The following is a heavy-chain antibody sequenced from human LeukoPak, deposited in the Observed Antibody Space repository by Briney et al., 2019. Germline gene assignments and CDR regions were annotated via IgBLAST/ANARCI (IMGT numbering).Heavy chain of an antibody. CDR2: IYPGDSDT. Sequence: GESLKISCKGSGYSFSNYWIGWVRQMPGKGLEWMGIIYPGDSDTTYSPSFQGQVTISADKSISTAYLQWNSLKASGTAMYYCARRPPLADVAFDIWGQGTMVTVSS. J-gene: IGHJ3*02. CDR1: GYSFSNYW. CDR3: ARRPPLADVAFDI. V-gene: IGHV5-51*01.